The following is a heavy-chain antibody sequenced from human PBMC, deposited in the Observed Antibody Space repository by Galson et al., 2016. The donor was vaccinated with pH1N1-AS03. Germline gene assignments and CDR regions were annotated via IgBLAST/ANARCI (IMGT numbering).Heavy chain of an antibody. V-gene: IGHV6-1*01. D-gene: IGHD6-19*01. CDR2: TYLRSTWYH. Sequence: CAISGDSVLSDSAAWNWVRQSPSRGLEWLGRTYLRSTWYHDYAESMKSRIIINADTSKNQFSLQLKSEDTAVYYCATGLSVAGTPYEYYGVDVWGQGTTVIVSS. J-gene: IGHJ6*02. CDR1: GDSVLSDSAA. CDR3: ATGLSVAGTPYEYYGVDV.